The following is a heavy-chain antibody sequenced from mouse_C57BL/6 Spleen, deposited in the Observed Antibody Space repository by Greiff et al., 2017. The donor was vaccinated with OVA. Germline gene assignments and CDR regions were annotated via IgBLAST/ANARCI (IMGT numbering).Heavy chain of an antibody. D-gene: IGHD2-1*01. V-gene: IGHV1-55*01. CDR1: GYTFTSYW. Sequence: VQLQHSGAELVKPGASVKMSCKASGYTFTSYWITWVKQRPGQGLEWIGDIYPGSGSTNYNEKFKSKATLTVDTSSSTAYMQLSSLTSEDSAVYYCARGGNFYAMDYWGQGTSVTVSS. J-gene: IGHJ4*01. CDR2: IYPGSGST. CDR3: ARGGNFYAMDY.